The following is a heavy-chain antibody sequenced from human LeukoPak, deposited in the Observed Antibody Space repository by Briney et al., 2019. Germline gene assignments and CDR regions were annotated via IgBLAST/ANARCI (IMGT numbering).Heavy chain of an antibody. CDR2: IYYSGST. CDR1: GGSISSHY. CDR3: ARAPRASHFDY. J-gene: IGHJ4*02. Sequence: TLSLTCTVSGGSISSHYWSWIRQPPGKGLEWIGYIYYSGSTNYNPSLKSRVTISVDTSKNQFPLKLSSVTAADTAVYYCARAPRASHFDYWGQGTLVTVSS. V-gene: IGHV4-59*11.